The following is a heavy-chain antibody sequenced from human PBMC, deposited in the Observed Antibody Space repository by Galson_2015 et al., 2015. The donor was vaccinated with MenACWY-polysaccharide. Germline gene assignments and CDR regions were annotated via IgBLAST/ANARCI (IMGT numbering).Heavy chain of an antibody. Sequence: SAASGSRFSHSGMHWVRQAPGKGLEWVAVIQYDGSKIVYADSVKGRFTTSRDNSKNTLFLEMNSLGAEDTAVYYCAREGSRIVFHAFDIWGQGTMVTVSS. D-gene: IGHD2-2*01. CDR2: IQYDGSKI. J-gene: IGHJ3*02. CDR1: GSRFSHSG. V-gene: IGHV3-33*01. CDR3: AREGSRIVFHAFDI.